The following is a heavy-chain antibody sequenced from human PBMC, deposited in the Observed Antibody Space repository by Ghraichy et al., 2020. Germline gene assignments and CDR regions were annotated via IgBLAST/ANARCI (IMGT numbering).Heavy chain of an antibody. CDR2: ISYDGGET. CDR3: AKQWSGYDHMDV. Sequence: GGSLRLSCAVSKFIFRNYPLSWVRQAPGKGLEWVSTISYDGGETYYADSAKGRFTISRDTSKNTLYLQMNSLRVEDTAVYYCAKQWSGYDHMDVWGKGTTVTLSS. CDR1: KFIFRNYP. V-gene: IGHV3-23*01. J-gene: IGHJ6*03. D-gene: IGHD3-3*01.